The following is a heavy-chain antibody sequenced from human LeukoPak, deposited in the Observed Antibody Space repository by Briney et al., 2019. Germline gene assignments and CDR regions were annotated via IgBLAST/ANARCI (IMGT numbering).Heavy chain of an antibody. D-gene: IGHD5-18*01. Sequence: ASVKVSCKASGGTFSSYAISWVRQAPGQGLEWMGGIIPIFGTANYAQKFQGRVTITADESTSTAYMELSSLRSEDTAVYYCARESEGRGYSYGFAPHLYYFDYWGQGTLVTVSS. J-gene: IGHJ4*02. CDR3: ARESEGRGYSYGFAPHLYYFDY. CDR1: GGTFSSYA. V-gene: IGHV1-69*13. CDR2: IIPIFGTA.